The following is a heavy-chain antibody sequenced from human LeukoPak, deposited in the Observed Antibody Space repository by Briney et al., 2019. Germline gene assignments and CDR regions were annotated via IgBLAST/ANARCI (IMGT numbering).Heavy chain of an antibody. V-gene: IGHV1-24*01. CDR2: FDPEDGET. J-gene: IGHJ6*03. D-gene: IGHD3-22*01. Sequence: ASVKVSCKVSGYTLTELSMHWVRQAPGKGLEWMGGFDPEDGETIYAQKFQGRVTMTEDTSTDTAYMELSSLRSEDTAVYYCATVYYDRVGYYYYMDVWGKGTTVTVSS. CDR1: GYTLTELS. CDR3: ATVYYDRVGYYYYMDV.